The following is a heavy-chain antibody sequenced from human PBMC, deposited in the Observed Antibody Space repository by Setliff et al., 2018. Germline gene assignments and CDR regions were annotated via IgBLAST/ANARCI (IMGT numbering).Heavy chain of an antibody. CDR2: IHASGST. CDR1: GGSISSSSYY. CDR3: ARSGDYGSGRLSP. V-gene: IGHV4-39*07. D-gene: IGHD3-10*01. Sequence: PSETLSLTCTVSGGSISSSSYYWGWIRQPPGKGLEWIGRIHASGSTNYNPSLKSRVTISLDTSNNQFSLKLSSVTAAETAMYYCARSGDYGSGRLSPWGQGTLVTVSS. J-gene: IGHJ5*02.